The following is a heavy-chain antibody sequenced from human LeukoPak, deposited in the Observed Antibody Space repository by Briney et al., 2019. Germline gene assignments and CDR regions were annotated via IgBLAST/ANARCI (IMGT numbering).Heavy chain of an antibody. CDR1: GFTFSSYG. Sequence: PGGSLRLSCAASGFTFSSYGMHWVRQAPGKGLEWVAFIRYDGSNKYYADSVKGRFTISRDNSKNTLYLQMSSLRAEDTAVYYCAKDHSLRFLEWFPYYFDYWGQGTLVTVSS. J-gene: IGHJ4*02. CDR3: AKDHSLRFLEWFPYYFDY. D-gene: IGHD3-3*01. CDR2: IRYDGSNK. V-gene: IGHV3-30*02.